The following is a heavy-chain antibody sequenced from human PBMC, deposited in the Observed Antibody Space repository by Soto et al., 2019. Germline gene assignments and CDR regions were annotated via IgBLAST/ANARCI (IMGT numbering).Heavy chain of an antibody. CDR2: ISGSGNYT. J-gene: IGHJ4*02. Sequence: WGSLRLSCAASGFAFSTYSINFFRHSPVKGLEWVSSISGSGNYTHYADFLRGRFTISRDNAKTSLYLQMNSLRAEDTAVYYCAREGINNYNEYYFDSWGQGTVVTVSS. V-gene: IGHV3-21*01. D-gene: IGHD4-4*01. CDR3: AREGINNYNEYYFDS. CDR1: GFAFSTYS.